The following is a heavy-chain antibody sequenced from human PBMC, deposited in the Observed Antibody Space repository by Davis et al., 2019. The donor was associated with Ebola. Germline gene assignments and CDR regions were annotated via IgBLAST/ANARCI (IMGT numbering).Heavy chain of an antibody. D-gene: IGHD4-11*01. CDR2: ITGSGSLT. V-gene: IGHV3-23*01. Sequence: GGSLRLSCAASGFTFSSYAMSWVRQTPGKGLEWVSAITGSGSLTGYADSVKGRFAISRDNSKKTLFLQMDSLTAEDTAVYYCARDSFQSHSNYGRPDYWGQGTLVTVSS. CDR3: ARDSFQSHSNYGRPDY. J-gene: IGHJ4*02. CDR1: GFTFSSYA.